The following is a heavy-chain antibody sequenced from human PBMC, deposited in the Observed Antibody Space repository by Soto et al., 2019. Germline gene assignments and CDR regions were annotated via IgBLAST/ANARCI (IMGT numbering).Heavy chain of an antibody. D-gene: IGHD2-21*01. CDR3: ARGDPYSAMDV. Sequence: QVQLVESGGGVVQPGRSLRLSCAASGFTSSNYFMHWVRQAPGKGQEWVAAISYDGSHTHYVDSVRGRFTISRDNSRNTLFLQMNRLSGEDTAVYYCARGDPYSAMDVWGQGTTVTVSS. CDR1: GFTSSNYF. CDR2: ISYDGSHT. V-gene: IGHV3-30*04. J-gene: IGHJ6*02.